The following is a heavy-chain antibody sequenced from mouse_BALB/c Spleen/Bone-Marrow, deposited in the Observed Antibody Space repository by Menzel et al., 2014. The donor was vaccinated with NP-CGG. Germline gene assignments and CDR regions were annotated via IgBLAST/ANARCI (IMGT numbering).Heavy chain of an antibody. CDR3: ARTYGSSFFAY. Sequence: QVQLQQSGPELVKSGASVKIPCKASGYVFSSSWMNWVKQRPGQGLEWIGRIYPGDGDTNYNGKFKGKATLTADKSSSTAYMQLSNLTSVDSAVYFCARTYGSSFFAYWGQGTLVTASA. J-gene: IGHJ3*01. V-gene: IGHV1-82*01. CDR1: GYVFSSSW. D-gene: IGHD1-1*01. CDR2: IYPGDGDT.